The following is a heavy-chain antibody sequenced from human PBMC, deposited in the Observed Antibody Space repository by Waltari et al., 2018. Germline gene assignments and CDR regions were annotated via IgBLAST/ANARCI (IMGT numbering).Heavy chain of an antibody. Sequence: QITLKESGPTLVKPTQTLTLTCTFSGFSLSTSGVGVGWIRPPPGKALEWLALIYWNDDKRYSPSLKSRLTITKDTSKNQVVLTMTNMDPVDTATYYCAHSASIAARPVWFDPWGQGTLVTVSS. CDR3: AHSASIAARPVWFDP. CDR1: GFSLSTSGVG. J-gene: IGHJ5*02. V-gene: IGHV2-5*01. CDR2: IYWNDDK. D-gene: IGHD6-6*01.